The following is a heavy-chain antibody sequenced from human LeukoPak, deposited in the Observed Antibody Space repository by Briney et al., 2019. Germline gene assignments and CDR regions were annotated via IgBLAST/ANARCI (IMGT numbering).Heavy chain of an antibody. CDR3: ARDRGNYYGSGSSYFDY. J-gene: IGHJ4*02. D-gene: IGHD3-10*01. Sequence: TGGSLRLSCAASGFTFSSYAMHWVRQAPGKGLEWVAVISYDGSNKYYADSVKGRFTISRDNSKNTLYLQMNSLRAEDTAVYYCARDRGNYYGSGSSYFDYWGQGTLVTVSS. CDR1: GFTFSSYA. V-gene: IGHV3-30-3*01. CDR2: ISYDGSNK.